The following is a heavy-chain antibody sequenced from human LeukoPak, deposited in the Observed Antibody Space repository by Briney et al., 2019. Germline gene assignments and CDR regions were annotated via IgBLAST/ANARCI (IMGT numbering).Heavy chain of an antibody. CDR1: GFTVDSNY. Sequence: PGGSLRLSCAASGFTVDSNYLSWVRQAPGKGLEWIGNVYYSGITYYNPSLKSRVIISLDTPKSQFSLKLSSVTAADTAVYYCATSSLSLPRYLGQGTLVTVSS. D-gene: IGHD6-6*01. V-gene: IGHV4-59*04. J-gene: IGHJ4*02. CDR2: VYYSGIT. CDR3: ATSSLSLPRY.